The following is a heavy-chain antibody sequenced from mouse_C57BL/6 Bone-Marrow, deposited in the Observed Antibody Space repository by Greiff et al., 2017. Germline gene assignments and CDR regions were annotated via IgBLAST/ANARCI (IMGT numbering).Heavy chain of an antibody. CDR3: ARPYYGSSPWWYFDV. V-gene: IGHV5-17*01. Sequence: EVQRVDSGGGLVKPGGSLKLSCAASGFTFSDYGMHWVRQAPEKGLEWVAYISSGSSTIYYADTVKGRFTISRDNAKNTLFLQMTSLRSEDTAMYYCARPYYGSSPWWYFDVWGTGTTVTVSS. CDR1: GFTFSDYG. D-gene: IGHD1-1*01. J-gene: IGHJ1*03. CDR2: ISSGSSTI.